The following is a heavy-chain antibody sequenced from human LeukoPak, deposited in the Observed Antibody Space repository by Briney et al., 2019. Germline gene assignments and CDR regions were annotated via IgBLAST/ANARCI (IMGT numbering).Heavy chain of an antibody. CDR1: GGSISSYY. V-gene: IGHV4-4*07. CDR3: ARSHDFWSGSDNWFDP. J-gene: IGHJ5*02. CDR2: IYTNGST. D-gene: IGHD3-3*01. Sequence: SETLSLTCTVSGGSISSYYWSWIRQPAGEGLEWIGRIYTNGSTNYSPFLKSRVTISIDTSKNQFSLKLSSVTAADRAAYYCARSHDFWSGSDNWFDPCGQGTLVTVSS.